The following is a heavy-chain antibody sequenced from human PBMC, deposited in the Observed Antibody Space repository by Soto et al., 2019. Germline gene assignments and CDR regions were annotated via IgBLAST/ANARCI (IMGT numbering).Heavy chain of an antibody. CDR3: AMEYSRSSDPFXFDY. D-gene: IGHD6-6*01. Sequence: GASVKVSCKASGGTFSSYTISWVRQAPGQGLEWMGRIIPILGIANYAQKFQGRVTITADKSTSTAYMELSSLRSEDTAVYYCAMEYSRSSDPFXFDYWGQGTLVTVSS. V-gene: IGHV1-69*02. J-gene: IGHJ4*02. CDR2: IIPILGIA. CDR1: GGTFSSYT.